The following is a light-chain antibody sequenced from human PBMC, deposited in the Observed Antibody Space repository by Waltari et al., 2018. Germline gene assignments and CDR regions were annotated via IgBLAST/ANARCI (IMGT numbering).Light chain of an antibody. Sequence: DIQMTQSPSSLSASVGDRVTVTFRASQSIRNFLNWYQQKPGKAPKLLIYATSNLHSGVSSRFSASGSGTDFTPTISSLRPEDFATYYCQQSYTSLFTFGPGTKVDIK. CDR2: ATS. CDR3: QQSYTSLFT. V-gene: IGKV1-39*01. CDR1: QSIRNF. J-gene: IGKJ3*01.